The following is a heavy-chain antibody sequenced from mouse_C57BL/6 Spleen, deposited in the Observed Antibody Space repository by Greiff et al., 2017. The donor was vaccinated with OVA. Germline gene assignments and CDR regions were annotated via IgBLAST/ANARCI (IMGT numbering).Heavy chain of an antibody. CDR1: GFTFSDYY. CDR2: INYDGSST. Sequence: EVHLVESEGGLVQPGSSMKLSCTASGFTFSDYYMAWVRQVPEKGLEWVANINYDGSSTYYLDSLKSRFIISRDNAKNILYLQMSSLKSEDTATYYCARDVGGNYDYDWYFDVWGTGTTVTVSS. D-gene: IGHD2-4*01. CDR3: ARDVGGNYDYDWYFDV. J-gene: IGHJ1*03. V-gene: IGHV5-16*01.